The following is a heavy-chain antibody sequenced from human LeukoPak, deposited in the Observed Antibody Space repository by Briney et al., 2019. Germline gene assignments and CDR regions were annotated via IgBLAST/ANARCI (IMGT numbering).Heavy chain of an antibody. V-gene: IGHV1-2*02. Sequence: ASVKVSCTASGYTFTGYYMXWVRXAPXXXXXXXXXXNXXXGGTNYAQKFQGRVTITRDMSTSTAYMELSSLRSEDTAVYYCAAETAPFFHDSSGYPYGNYWGQGTLVTVSS. J-gene: IGHJ4*02. CDR1: GYTFTGYY. CDR3: AAETAPFFHDSSGYPYGNY. CDR2: XNXXXGGT. D-gene: IGHD3-22*01.